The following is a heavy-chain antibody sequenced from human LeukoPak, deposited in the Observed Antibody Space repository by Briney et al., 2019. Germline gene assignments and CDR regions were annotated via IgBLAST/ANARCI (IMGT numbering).Heavy chain of an antibody. V-gene: IGHV4-39*02. CDR1: GGSISSSSYY. J-gene: IGHJ5*02. CDR2: IYYGGST. Sequence: SETLSLTCTVSGGSISSSSYYWGWIRQPPGKGLEWIGSIYYGGSTYYNPSLKSRVTISVDTSKNQFSLKLSSVTAADTAVYYCARDSTHSSHFNWFDPWGQGTLITVSS. CDR3: ARDSTHSSHFNWFDP. D-gene: IGHD6-13*01.